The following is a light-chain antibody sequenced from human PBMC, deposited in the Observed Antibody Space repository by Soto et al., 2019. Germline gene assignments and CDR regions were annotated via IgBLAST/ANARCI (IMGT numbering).Light chain of an antibody. V-gene: IGKV1-8*01. CDR3: QQYYSYPVA. CDR1: QGISSY. CDR2: DAS. Sequence: AIRMTQSPSSLSASTGDRVTITCRASQGISSYLAWYQQKPGKAPKLLIYDASTLQSGVPSRFSGSGSGTDFTLTISCLQSEDFATYYCQQYYSYPVAFGQGTKVEIK. J-gene: IGKJ1*01.